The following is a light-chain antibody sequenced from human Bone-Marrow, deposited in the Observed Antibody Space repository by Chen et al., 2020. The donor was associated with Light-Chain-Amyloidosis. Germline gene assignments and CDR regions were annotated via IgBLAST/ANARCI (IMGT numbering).Light chain of an antibody. CDR1: DLPTKY. CDR2: RDT. Sequence: YELTQPPPVSVSPGHTARITCSGDDLPTKYAYWYQQKPGQAPVLVLDRDTERPSGISERFSGSSSGTTATLTISGVQAEDEADYHCQSADSSGTYEVIFGGGTKLTVL. CDR3: QSADSSGTYEVI. J-gene: IGLJ2*01. V-gene: IGLV3-25*03.